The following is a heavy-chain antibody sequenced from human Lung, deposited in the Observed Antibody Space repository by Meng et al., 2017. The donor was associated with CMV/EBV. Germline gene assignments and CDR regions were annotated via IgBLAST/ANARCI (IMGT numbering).Heavy chain of an antibody. CDR1: GFTVETNY. Sequence: GESXKISCAASGFTVETNYMSWVRQAPGKGLEWVSNIYSAGNTYYADSVKGRFTISRDNSKNTLSLQMNSLRVEDTAVYYCARDLVVPAAIQYYYHNYGMDVWGQGTXV. J-gene: IGHJ6*01. V-gene: IGHV3-66*02. CDR3: ARDLVVPAAIQYYYHNYGMDV. CDR2: IYSAGNT. D-gene: IGHD2-2*01.